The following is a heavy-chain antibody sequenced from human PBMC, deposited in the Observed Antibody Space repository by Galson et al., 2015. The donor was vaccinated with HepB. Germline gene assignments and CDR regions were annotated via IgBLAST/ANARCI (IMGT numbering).Heavy chain of an antibody. D-gene: IGHD3-22*01. CDR2: IIPIFGTA. Sequence: SVKVSCKASGGTFSSYAISWVRQAPGQGLEWMGGIIPIFGTANYAQKFQGRVTITADKSTSTAYMELSSLRSEDTAVYYCARWSGDSSGYYGDAFDIWGQGTMVTVSS. CDR1: GGTFSSYA. J-gene: IGHJ3*02. V-gene: IGHV1-69*06. CDR3: ARWSGDSSGYYGDAFDI.